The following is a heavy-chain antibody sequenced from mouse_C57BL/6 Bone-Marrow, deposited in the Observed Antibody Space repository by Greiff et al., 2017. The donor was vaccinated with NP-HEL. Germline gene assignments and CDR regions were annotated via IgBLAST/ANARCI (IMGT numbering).Heavy chain of an antibody. V-gene: IGHV2-4*01. CDR1: GFSLTSYG. J-gene: IGHJ4*01. CDR2: IWSGGST. D-gene: IGHD2-12*01. CDR3: AKLRRGVYYAMDY. Sequence: QVQLQQSGPGLVQPSQSLSITCTVSGFSLTSYGVHWVRQPPGKGLEWLGVIWSGGSTDYNAAFISRLSISKDNSKSQVFFKMNSLQADDTAIYYCAKLRRGVYYAMDYWGQGTSVTVSS.